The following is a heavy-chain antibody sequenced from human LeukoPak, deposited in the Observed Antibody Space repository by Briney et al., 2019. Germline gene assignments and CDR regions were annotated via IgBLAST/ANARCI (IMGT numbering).Heavy chain of an antibody. D-gene: IGHD1-26*01. CDR3: ARWHSHGRYFDY. CDR1: GGSISSGSYY. J-gene: IGHJ4*02. Sequence: SQTLSLTCTVSGGSISSGSYYWNWIRQPPGKGLEWIGYTSYSGNTDYKPSLRSRVTMSVDTSKNQLSLKLTSATAADTAVYYCARWHSHGRYFDYWGQGALVTVSS. V-gene: IGHV4-61*01. CDR2: TSYSGNT.